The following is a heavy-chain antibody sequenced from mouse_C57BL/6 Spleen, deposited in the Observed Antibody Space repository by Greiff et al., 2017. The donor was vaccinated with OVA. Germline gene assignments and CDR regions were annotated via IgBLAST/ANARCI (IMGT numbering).Heavy chain of an antibody. D-gene: IGHD1-1*01. J-gene: IGHJ3*02. CDR3: ARGRGVDYGSSYE. CDR1: GYTFTSYW. CDR2: IDPSDSYP. Sequence: QVQLQQPGAELVKPGASVKLSCKASGYTFTSYWMQWVNQRPGQGLEWIGEIDPSDSYPNSNQKFKGKATLTVDTASSTAYMQLSSLTSEDSAVYYCARGRGVDYGSSYEWGQGTLVTVAA. V-gene: IGHV1-50*01.